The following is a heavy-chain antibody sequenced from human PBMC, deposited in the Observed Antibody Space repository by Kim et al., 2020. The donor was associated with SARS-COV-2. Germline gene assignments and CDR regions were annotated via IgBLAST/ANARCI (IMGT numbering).Heavy chain of an antibody. V-gene: IGHV1-58*01. J-gene: IGHJ6*03. CDR1: GFTFTSSA. D-gene: IGHD3-9*01. CDR2: IVVGSGNT. Sequence: SVKVSCKASGFTFTSSAVQWVRQARGQRLEWIGWIVVGSGNTNYAQKFQERVTITRDMSTSTAYMELSSLRSEDTAVYYCAANTGVYDTCMDVWGKGTTVTVSS. CDR3: AANTGVYDTCMDV.